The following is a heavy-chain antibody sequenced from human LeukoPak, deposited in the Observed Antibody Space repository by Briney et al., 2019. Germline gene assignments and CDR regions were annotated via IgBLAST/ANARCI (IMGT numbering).Heavy chain of an antibody. CDR1: GYTFTSYD. CDR3: ASRGADCSGGSCYWFYP. V-gene: IGHV1-8*01. J-gene: IGHJ5*02. Sequence: ASVKVSCKASGYTFTSYDINWVRQATGQGLEWMGWMNPNSGNAGYAQKFQGRVTLTRDTSISTAYMELSSLRSEDTAVYYCASRGADCSGGSCYWFYPWGQGTLVTVSS. D-gene: IGHD2-15*01. CDR2: MNPNSGNA.